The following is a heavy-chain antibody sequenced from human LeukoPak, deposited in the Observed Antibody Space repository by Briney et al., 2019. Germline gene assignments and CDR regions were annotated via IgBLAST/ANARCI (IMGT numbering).Heavy chain of an antibody. CDR2: IYHSGTA. CDR3: ARSDSTKFGLDY. Sequence: SETLSLTCGVSGGSLSDHSWNWIRQPTGKGLEWIGDIYHSGTATDNPSLKSRVAISIDTSRNHFSLKLSSVTAADTAVYYCARSDSTKFGLDYWGQGSLVTVPS. V-gene: IGHV4-34*01. CDR1: GGSLSDHS. D-gene: IGHD3/OR15-3a*01. J-gene: IGHJ4*02.